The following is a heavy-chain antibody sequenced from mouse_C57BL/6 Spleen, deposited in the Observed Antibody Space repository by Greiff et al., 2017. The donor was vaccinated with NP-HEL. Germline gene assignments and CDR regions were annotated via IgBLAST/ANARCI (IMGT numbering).Heavy chain of an antibody. CDR1: GYTFTSYG. CDR3: ARAPITTVVAWYFDV. Sequence: VKLQESGAELARPGASVKLSCKASGYTFTSYGISWVKQRTGQGLEWIGEIYPRSGNTYYNEKFKGKATLTADKSSSTAYMELRSLTSEDSAVYFCARAPITTVVAWYFDVWGTGTTVTVSS. J-gene: IGHJ1*03. D-gene: IGHD1-1*01. V-gene: IGHV1-81*01. CDR2: IYPRSGNT.